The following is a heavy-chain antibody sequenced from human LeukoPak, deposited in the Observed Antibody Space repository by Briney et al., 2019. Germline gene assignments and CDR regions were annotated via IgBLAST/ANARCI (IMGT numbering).Heavy chain of an antibody. V-gene: IGHV3-30*02. Sequence: GGSLRLSCAASGFTFSSYGMHWVRQAPGKGLEWVAFIRYDGSNKYYADSVKGRFTISRDNSKNTLYLQMNSLRAEDTAVYYCAKFGGSGSGGLRHFDYCGQGTLVTVSS. J-gene: IGHJ4*02. CDR3: AKFGGSGSGGLRHFDY. D-gene: IGHD3-10*01. CDR1: GFTFSSYG. CDR2: IRYDGSNK.